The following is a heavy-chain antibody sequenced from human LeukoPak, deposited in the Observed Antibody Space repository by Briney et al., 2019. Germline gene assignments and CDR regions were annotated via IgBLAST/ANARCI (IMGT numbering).Heavy chain of an antibody. CDR1: GFTFSNYG. D-gene: IGHD4-17*01. CDR2: IRYDGTNN. Sequence: PGGSLRLSCAASGFTFSNYGIHWVRQAPGKRLELVAFIRYDGTNNWDADSVKGRFTISRDNSKNTLYLQMNSLRVEDTAVYHCAKDRDYGDYPSAYYYYMDVWGKGTTVTVSS. CDR3: AKDRDYGDYPSAYYYYMDV. J-gene: IGHJ6*03. V-gene: IGHV3-30*02.